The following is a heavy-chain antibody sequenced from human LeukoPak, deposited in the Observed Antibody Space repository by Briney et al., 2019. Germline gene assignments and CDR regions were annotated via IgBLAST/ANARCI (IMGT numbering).Heavy chain of an antibody. CDR3: ARDSRHHRFLYWDWFDP. CDR2: ISSRSLYI. V-gene: IGHV3-21*01. Sequence: GGSLRLSCAASGFTFSDYSMNWVRQAPGEGLEWVSSISSRSLYIHYADSVKGRFTISRDNVKNSLYLQMNSLRAEDTAVYYCARDSRHHRFLYWDWFDPWGQGTLVTVSS. J-gene: IGHJ5*02. CDR1: GFTFSDYS. D-gene: IGHD1-26*01.